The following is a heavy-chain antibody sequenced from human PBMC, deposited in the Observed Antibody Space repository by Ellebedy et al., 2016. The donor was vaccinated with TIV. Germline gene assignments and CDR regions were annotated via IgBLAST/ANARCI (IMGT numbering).Heavy chain of an antibody. D-gene: IGHD2-2*02. CDR1: GFTFSSYD. CDR3: ARDRVGRCTSTGCYTATLVDWFFDL. CDR2: IGTLGDT. Sequence: GGSLRLSXAASGFTFSSYDMHWVRQVPGERLEWLAGIGTLGDTYYADSVRDRLTISRENADNSFYLEMNSLRPGDTAVYFCARDRVGRCTSTGCYTATLVDWFFDLWGRGTLATVSS. J-gene: IGHJ2*01. V-gene: IGHV3-13*01.